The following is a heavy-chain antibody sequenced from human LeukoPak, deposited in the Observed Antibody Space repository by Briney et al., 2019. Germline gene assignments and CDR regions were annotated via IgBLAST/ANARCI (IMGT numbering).Heavy chain of an antibody. CDR1: GGSISSGNYY. V-gene: IGHV4-61*02. Sequence: SQTLSLTCTVSGGSISSGNYYWNWIRQPAGKGLEWIGRIYTSGSTKYNPSLRSRVTISLDTSKNQFSLKLSSVTAADTAVYYCARHDMDVAGGGLDYFDYWGQGTLVTVSS. CDR2: IYTSGST. J-gene: IGHJ4*02. CDR3: ARHDMDVAGGGLDYFDY. D-gene: IGHD3-9*01.